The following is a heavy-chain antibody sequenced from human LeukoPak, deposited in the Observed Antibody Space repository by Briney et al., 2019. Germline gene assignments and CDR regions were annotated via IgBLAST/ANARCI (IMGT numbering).Heavy chain of an antibody. Sequence: ASVKVSCKASGYTFTGYYMHWVRQAPGQGLEWMGWINPNSGGTNYAQKFQGRVTMTRDTSISTAYMELSRLRSDDTAVYYCARDMGISAAGTIDHHYFDYWGQGTLVIVSS. V-gene: IGHV1-2*02. CDR1: GYTFTGYY. CDR2: INPNSGGT. CDR3: ARDMGISAAGTIDHHYFDY. D-gene: IGHD6-13*01. J-gene: IGHJ4*02.